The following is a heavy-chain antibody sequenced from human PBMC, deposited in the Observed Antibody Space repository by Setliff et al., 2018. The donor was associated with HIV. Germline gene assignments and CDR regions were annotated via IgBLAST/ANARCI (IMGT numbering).Heavy chain of an antibody. Sequence: SETLSLTCAVYGGSFSGYYRNWVRQAPGKGLEWIAEIDHTGSTNYNPSLKSRVTISVDTSKNQFSVSLNSVTAADTAVYYCARGQWQYSLPRLDFWGQGTLVTVS. CDR2: IDHTGST. J-gene: IGHJ4*02. CDR1: GGSFSGYY. D-gene: IGHD6-19*01. CDR3: ARGQWQYSLPRLDF. V-gene: IGHV4-34*01.